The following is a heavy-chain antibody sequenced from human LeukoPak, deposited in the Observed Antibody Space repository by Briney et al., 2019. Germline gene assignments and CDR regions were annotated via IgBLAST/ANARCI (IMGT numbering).Heavy chain of an antibody. J-gene: IGHJ4*02. CDR1: GFTFSSYA. V-gene: IGHV3-23*01. CDR3: ARGFQTFDY. D-gene: IGHD3-10*01. Sequence: GGSLRLSCAASGFTFSSYAMSWVRQAPGKGLEWVSGISGSDGSTNYADSVKGRFTISRENSKNTLYLQMNSLRAEDTAVYYCARGFQTFDYWGQGTLVTVSS. CDR2: ISGSDGST.